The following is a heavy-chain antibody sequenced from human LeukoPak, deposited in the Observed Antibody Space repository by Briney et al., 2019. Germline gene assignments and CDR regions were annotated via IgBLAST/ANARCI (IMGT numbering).Heavy chain of an antibody. CDR2: MNHSGSA. J-gene: IGHJ4*02. V-gene: IGHV4-34*01. Sequence: SETLSLTCAVYGGSFSGYYWTWIRQPPGKGLEWIGEMNHSGSANYNPSLKSRVTISVDTSKNQCSLRLSSVTAADTAVYYCARDILATSIAAPYYWGQGTLVTVSS. CDR3: ARDILATSIAAPYY. D-gene: IGHD6-13*01. CDR1: GGSFSGYY.